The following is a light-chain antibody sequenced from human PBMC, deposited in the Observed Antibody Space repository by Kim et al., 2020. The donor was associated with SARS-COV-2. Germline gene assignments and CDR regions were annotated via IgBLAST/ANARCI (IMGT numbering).Light chain of an antibody. Sequence: EIVLTQSPGTLSLSPGERATLSCRASQSVSSSYLAWYQQKPGQAPRLLIYGASSRATGIPDRFSGSGSETDFTLTISRLEPEDFAVYYCQQYGSSPGFGQGTKLEI. J-gene: IGKJ2*03. CDR1: QSVSSSY. CDR3: QQYGSSPG. V-gene: IGKV3-20*01. CDR2: GAS.